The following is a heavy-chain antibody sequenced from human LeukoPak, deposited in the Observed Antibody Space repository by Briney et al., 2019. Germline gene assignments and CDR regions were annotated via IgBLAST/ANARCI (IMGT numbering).Heavy chain of an antibody. J-gene: IGHJ4*02. CDR3: TAGPDCSSTSCLFEF. Sequence: ASVKVSCKVSGYMFTELPIHWVRQTPAIGLEWMGGFDPADGEPVYAKNFKDRLTMTEDTSTETAYMELRGLGSEDTAVYYCTAGPDCSSTSCLFEFWGQGTLVSVSS. CDR2: FDPADGEP. CDR1: GYMFTELP. V-gene: IGHV1-24*01. D-gene: IGHD2-2*01.